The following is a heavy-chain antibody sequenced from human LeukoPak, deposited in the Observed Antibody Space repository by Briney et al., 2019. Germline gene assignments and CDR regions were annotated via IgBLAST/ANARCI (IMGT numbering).Heavy chain of an antibody. Sequence: SETLSLTCTVSGGSISSYYWSWIRQPPGKGLEWIGYIYYSGSTNYNPSLKSRVTISVDTSKNQFSLKLSSVTAADTAVYYCARDSEQQLVLGAFDIWGQGTMVTVSS. D-gene: IGHD6-13*01. J-gene: IGHJ3*02. CDR2: IYYSGST. CDR1: GGSISSYY. CDR3: ARDSEQQLVLGAFDI. V-gene: IGHV4-59*12.